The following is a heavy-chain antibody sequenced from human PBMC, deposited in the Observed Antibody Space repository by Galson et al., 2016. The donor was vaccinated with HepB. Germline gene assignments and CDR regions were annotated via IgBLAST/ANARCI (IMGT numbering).Heavy chain of an antibody. J-gene: IGHJ6*03. CDR3: ARKDFHIDV. D-gene: IGHD3/OR15-3a*01. Sequence: SLRLSCAASGFTFNNYAMNWVRQAPGKGLEWISAIRISVSNTHYADSVKGRFTISTDTSTTTLFLQMNSLRAEDTAVYYCARKDFHIDVWGKGTAVTVSS. CDR1: GFTFNNYA. V-gene: IGHV3-23*01. CDR2: IRISVSNT.